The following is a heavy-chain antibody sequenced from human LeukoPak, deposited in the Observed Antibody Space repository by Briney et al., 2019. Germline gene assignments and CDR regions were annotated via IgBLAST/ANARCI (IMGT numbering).Heavy chain of an antibody. CDR3: ARIPARGYSYGALDC. CDR2: IYYSGST. Sequence: SETLSLTCTVSDGSISSYYWSWIRQPPGKGLEYIGYIYYSGSTNYNPSLKSRVTMSLDTSKNQFSLKLSSVTATDTAAYYCARIPARGYSYGALDCWGQGTLVTVSS. V-gene: IGHV4-59*08. D-gene: IGHD5-18*01. J-gene: IGHJ4*02. CDR1: DGSISSYY.